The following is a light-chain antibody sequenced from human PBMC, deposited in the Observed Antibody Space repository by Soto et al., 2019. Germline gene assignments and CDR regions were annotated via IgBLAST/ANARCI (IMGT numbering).Light chain of an antibody. V-gene: IGLV2-11*01. CDR1: TGDVGAYNF. CDR3: CSYAGSFTWV. J-gene: IGLJ3*02. Sequence: QSALTQPRSVSGSPGQSVTISCTGTTGDVGAYNFVSWYQLHPGKAPKLMIYDASKRPSGVPDRFSASKSGNTASLAISGPQAEDEADYYCCSYAGSFTWVFGGGTKLTVL. CDR2: DAS.